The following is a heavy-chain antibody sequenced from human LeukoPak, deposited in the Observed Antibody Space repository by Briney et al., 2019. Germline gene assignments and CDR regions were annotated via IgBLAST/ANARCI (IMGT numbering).Heavy chain of an antibody. CDR1: GFTFSSYW. Sequence: PGGSLRLSCAASGFTFSSYWMHWVRQAAGKGLVWVSHINTDGSSTNYADSVKGRFAISRDNAKNTLHLQMNSLRAEDTAVYYCARADSSGWYGNYWGQGTLVTVSS. V-gene: IGHV3-74*01. J-gene: IGHJ4*02. D-gene: IGHD6-19*01. CDR3: ARADSSGWYGNY. CDR2: INTDGSST.